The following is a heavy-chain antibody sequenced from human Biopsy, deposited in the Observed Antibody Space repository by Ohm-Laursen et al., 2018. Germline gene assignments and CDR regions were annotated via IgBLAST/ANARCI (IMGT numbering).Heavy chain of an antibody. CDR1: GGTFSNYG. CDR3: ATKLTGYFHH. D-gene: IGHD3-9*01. J-gene: IGHJ1*01. Sequence: VSSVKVSCKAPGGTFSNYGANWVRQAPGQGLEWLGGNIPILGTGNYAQKFQDRATVAADTSTNTATMELRSLRSDDTAVYYCATKLTGYFHHWGQGTLVIVSS. V-gene: IGHV1-69*06. CDR2: NIPILGTG.